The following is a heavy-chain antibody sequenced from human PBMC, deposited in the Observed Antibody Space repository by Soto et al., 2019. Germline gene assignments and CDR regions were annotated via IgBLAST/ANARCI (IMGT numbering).Heavy chain of an antibody. V-gene: IGHV3-33*06. CDR2: MSYDGSHE. D-gene: IGHD2-8*01. J-gene: IGHJ6*02. Sequence: LRLSCVASGFTFRSYGIHWVRQPPGRGLEWVAVMSYDGSHEYYADSVKGRFTISRDNSKTILYLQMNSLRLEDTAVYYCAKGSVLRVVEAPLAILGGVDVWGQGAMVTVSS. CDR1: GFTFRSYG. CDR3: AKGSVLRVVEAPLAILGGVDV.